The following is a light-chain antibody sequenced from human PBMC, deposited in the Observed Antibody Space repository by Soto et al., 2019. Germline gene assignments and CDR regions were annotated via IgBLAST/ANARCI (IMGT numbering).Light chain of an antibody. Sequence: QSVRTQPPSVSGAPGQRVTISCTGGASNIGANYDVHWYQQLPGTAPKLLIYGTSNRPSGVPDRFSGSKSGTSASLAITGLQAEDEAHYFCQSDDFTLCAFWVFGGGTKVTVL. V-gene: IGLV1-40*01. CDR1: ASNIGANYD. CDR2: GTS. J-gene: IGLJ3*02. CDR3: QSDDFTLCAFWV.